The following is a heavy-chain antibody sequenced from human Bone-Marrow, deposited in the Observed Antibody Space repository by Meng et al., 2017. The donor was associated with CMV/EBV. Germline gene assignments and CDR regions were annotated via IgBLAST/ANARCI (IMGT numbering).Heavy chain of an antibody. V-gene: IGHV3-21*01. CDR3: ARDRGGVYYESSSFVDY. CDR1: GFTFSSYS. CDR2: ISSRSSYI. Sequence: GESLKISCAASGFTFSSYSMNWVRQAPGKGLEWVSSISSRSSYIYYADSVKGRFTISRDNAKNSLYLQMNSLRAEDTAVYYCARDRGGVYYESSSFVDYWGQGTLVTVSS. J-gene: IGHJ4*02. D-gene: IGHD3-22*01.